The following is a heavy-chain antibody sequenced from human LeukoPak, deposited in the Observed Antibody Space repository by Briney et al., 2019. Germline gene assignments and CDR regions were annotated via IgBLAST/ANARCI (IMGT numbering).Heavy chain of an antibody. Sequence: GGSLRLSCAASGFTFSSYWMHWVRQAPGKGLVWVSRINTDGSSTSYTDSVKGRFTISRDNAKNTLYLQMNSLRAEDTAVYYCARGDATIFGVVGYDYWGQGTLVTVSS. V-gene: IGHV3-74*01. J-gene: IGHJ4*02. CDR2: INTDGSST. CDR3: ARGDATIFGVVGYDY. CDR1: GFTFSSYW. D-gene: IGHD3-3*01.